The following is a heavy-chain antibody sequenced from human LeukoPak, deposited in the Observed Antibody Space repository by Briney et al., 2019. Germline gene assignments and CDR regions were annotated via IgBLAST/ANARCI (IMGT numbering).Heavy chain of an antibody. CDR1: GYTLTELS. D-gene: IGHD3-3*01. CDR3: ATPSIFGVVIEEFGY. CDR2: FDPEDGET. J-gene: IGHJ4*02. V-gene: IGHV1-24*01. Sequence: ASVKVSCKVSGYTLTELSMHWVRQAPGKGLEWMGGFDPEDGETIYAQKFQGRVTMTEDTSTDTAYMELSSLRSEDTAVYYCATPSIFGVVIEEFGYWGQGTLVTVSS.